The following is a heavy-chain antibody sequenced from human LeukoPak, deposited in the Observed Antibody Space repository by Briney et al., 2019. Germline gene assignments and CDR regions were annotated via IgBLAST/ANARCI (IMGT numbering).Heavy chain of an antibody. CDR1: GFTFSSYD. Sequence: GGSLRLSCAASGFTFSSYDMHWVRQATGKGLEWVSAIGTAGDTYYPGSVKGRFTISRENAKNSLYLQMNSLRAGDTAVYYCARGSMSNWNDAMSSLGAFDIWGQGTMVTASS. CDR3: ARGSMSNWNDAMSSLGAFDI. CDR2: IGTAGDT. D-gene: IGHD1-1*01. V-gene: IGHV3-13*01. J-gene: IGHJ3*02.